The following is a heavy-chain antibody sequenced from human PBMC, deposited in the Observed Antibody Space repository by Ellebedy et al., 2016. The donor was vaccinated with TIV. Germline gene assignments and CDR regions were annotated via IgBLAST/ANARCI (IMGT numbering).Heavy chain of an antibody. CDR3: ARDASLRGNDRDDAFDI. CDR2: ISSSATYT. D-gene: IGHD5-12*01. Sequence: GESLKISCAASGFTFGDFYMSWIRQAPGKGLEWVSSISSSATYTNYADSVQGRFIISRDNAKNSLSLQMYSLGAEDTAMYYCARDASLRGNDRDDAFDIWGQGAMVTVSS. CDR1: GFTFGDFY. V-gene: IGHV3-11*06. J-gene: IGHJ3*02.